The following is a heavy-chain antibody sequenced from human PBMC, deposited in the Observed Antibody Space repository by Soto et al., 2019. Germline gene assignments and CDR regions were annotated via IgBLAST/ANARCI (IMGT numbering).Heavy chain of an antibody. D-gene: IGHD4-17*01. CDR3: ARDDYGERWFDP. J-gene: IGHJ5*02. CDR1: GFTFSSYS. CDR2: ISSSSSYI. Sequence: EVQLVESGGGLVKPGRSLRLSCAASGFTFSSYSMNWVRQAPGKGLEWVSSISSSSSYIYYADSVKGRFTISRDNAKNSLYLQMNSLRAEDTAVYYCARDDYGERWFDPWGQGTLVTVSS. V-gene: IGHV3-21*01.